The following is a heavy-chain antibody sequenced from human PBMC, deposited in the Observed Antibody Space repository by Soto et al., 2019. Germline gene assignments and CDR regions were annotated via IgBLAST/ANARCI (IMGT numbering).Heavy chain of an antibody. D-gene: IGHD1-1*01. Sequence: PSETLSLTCTVSGGSISSYYWSWIRQPPGKGLEWIGDIYYSGSTNYNPSLKSRVTISVDTSKNQFSLKLSSVTAADTAVYYCARNSGTTGTTVYYGMDVWGQGTTVTVSS. CDR3: ARNSGTTGTTVYYGMDV. J-gene: IGHJ6*02. CDR1: GGSISSYY. V-gene: IGHV4-59*12. CDR2: IYYSGST.